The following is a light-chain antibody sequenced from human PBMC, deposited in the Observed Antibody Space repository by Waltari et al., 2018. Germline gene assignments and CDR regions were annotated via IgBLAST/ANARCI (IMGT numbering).Light chain of an antibody. CDR2: EAS. V-gene: IGKV1-5*03. Sequence: DVQLTQSPATLSASVGDRVLITCRASHNTHAWLACYQQKPGKAPKVLIYEASNLESGVPSRFSGSGSGTEFTLTISSLQPDDFATYYCQQYKTFSRTFGQGTKVEI. J-gene: IGKJ1*01. CDR3: QQYKTFSRT. CDR1: HNTHAW.